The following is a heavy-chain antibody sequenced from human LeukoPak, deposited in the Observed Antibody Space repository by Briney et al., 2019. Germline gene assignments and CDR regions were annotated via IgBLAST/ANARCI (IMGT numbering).Heavy chain of an antibody. Sequence: PSETLSLTCTVSGGSISSGSYYWTWVRQPGGEGLEWIVHLYTSGTTSYNPSLQSRVTISADTSKHPFSPRLTSVTAADTAVYYCARAGGSVGWYGTIDSWGQGTLVTVSS. V-gene: IGHV4-61*09. CDR2: LYTSGTT. CDR3: ARAGGSVGWYGTIDS. CDR1: GGSISSGSYY. J-gene: IGHJ4*02. D-gene: IGHD6-19*01.